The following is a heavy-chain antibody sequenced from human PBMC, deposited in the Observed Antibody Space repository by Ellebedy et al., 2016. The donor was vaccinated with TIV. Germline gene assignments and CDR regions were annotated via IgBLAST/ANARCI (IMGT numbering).Heavy chain of an antibody. CDR2: INHSGST. CDR3: ARGRGMGVFGY. V-gene: IGHV4-34*01. D-gene: IGHD1-26*01. J-gene: IGHJ4*02. CDR1: GGSFSGYY. Sequence: SETLSLTXAVYGGSFSGYYWSWIRQPPGKGLEWIGEINHSGSTNYNPSLKSRVTISVDTSKNQFSLKLSSVTAADTAVYYCARGRGMGVFGYWGQGTLVTASS.